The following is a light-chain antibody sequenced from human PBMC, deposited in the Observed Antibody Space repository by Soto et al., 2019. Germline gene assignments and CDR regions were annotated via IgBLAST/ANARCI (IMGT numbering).Light chain of an antibody. CDR1: QSVNRN. CDR3: QHYDEWHPV. V-gene: IGKV3-15*01. CDR2: GAS. Sequence: EIVMTQSPATLSVSPGERATLSCRASQSVNRNLAWYQQKPGQAPRLVIHGASSRATDIPARFSGSGSGPEFTLTLGGLQSEDFAVYYCQHYDEWHPVFGQGTKV. J-gene: IGKJ1*01.